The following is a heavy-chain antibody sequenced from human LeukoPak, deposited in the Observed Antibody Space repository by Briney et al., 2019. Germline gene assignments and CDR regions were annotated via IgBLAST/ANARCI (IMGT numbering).Heavy chain of an antibody. CDR2: IDPNSGDT. D-gene: IGHD2-2*01. CDR3: ARERLYCGYTRCFLDY. V-gene: IGHV1-2*02. CDR1: AYTFTGYY. Sequence: GASVKVSCKASAYTFTGYYMHWVRQAPGQGLDWMGWIDPNSGDTNLAQKFQGRVTMTRDSSINTAYMELTGLRSDDTAVYYCARERLYCGYTRCFLDYWGQGTLVAVSS. J-gene: IGHJ4*02.